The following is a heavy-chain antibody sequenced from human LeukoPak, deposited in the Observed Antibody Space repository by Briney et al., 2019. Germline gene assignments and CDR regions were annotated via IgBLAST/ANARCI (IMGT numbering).Heavy chain of an antibody. CDR2: IYYSGST. CDR1: GGSISSGDYY. J-gene: IGHJ6*03. D-gene: IGHD3-22*01. Sequence: PSETLSLTCTVSGGSISSGDYYWSWIRQPPGKGLEWIGYIYYSGSTYYNPSLKSRVTISVDTSKNQFSLKLSSVTAADTAVYYCARTRFSGDSSGILYYYYMDVWGKGTTVTVSS. V-gene: IGHV4-30-4*08. CDR3: ARTRFSGDSSGILYYYYMDV.